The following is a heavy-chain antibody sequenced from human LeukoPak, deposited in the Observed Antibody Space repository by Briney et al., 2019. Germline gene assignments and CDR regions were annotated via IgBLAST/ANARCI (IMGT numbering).Heavy chain of an antibody. CDR3: ARGLGLLHIDY. Sequence: SETLSLTCTVSGGSISSYYWTWIRQPPGKGLDWIGYIYYSGSTNYNPSLKSRVTISVDTSKNQFSLKLSSVTAADTAVYYCARGLGLLHIDYWGQGTLVTVSS. J-gene: IGHJ4*02. D-gene: IGHD3-22*01. CDR1: GGSISSYY. V-gene: IGHV4-59*01. CDR2: IYYSGST.